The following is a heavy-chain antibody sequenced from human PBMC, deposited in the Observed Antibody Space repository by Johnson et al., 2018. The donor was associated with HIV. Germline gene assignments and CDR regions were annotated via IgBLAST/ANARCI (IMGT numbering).Heavy chain of an antibody. V-gene: IGHV3-9*01. D-gene: IGHD1-26*01. CDR2: ISWNSGSI. CDR1: GFTFDDYA. CDR3: AKVPVGAKGPVAFDI. J-gene: IGHJ3*02. Sequence: VQLVESGGGLVQPGRSLRLSCAASGFTFDDYAMHWVRQAPGKGLEWVSGISWNSGSIGYADSVRGRFTISRDNAKNSLYLQMNSLGAEATALYYCAKVPVGAKGPVAFDIWGQGTMVTVSS.